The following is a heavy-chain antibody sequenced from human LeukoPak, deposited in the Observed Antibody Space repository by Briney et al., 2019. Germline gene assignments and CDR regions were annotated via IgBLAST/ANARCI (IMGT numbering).Heavy chain of an antibody. Sequence: PSETLSLTCTVSGDSINSHFWSWIRQPPGKGLEWIGFIYYSGNTNYNPSLKSRVTISVDTSKNQFSLKLSSVIAADTAVYYCARERDYVWGSYRFDYWGQGTLVTVSS. J-gene: IGHJ4*02. CDR3: ARERDYVWGSYRFDY. V-gene: IGHV4-59*11. CDR1: GDSINSHF. CDR2: IYYSGNT. D-gene: IGHD3-16*02.